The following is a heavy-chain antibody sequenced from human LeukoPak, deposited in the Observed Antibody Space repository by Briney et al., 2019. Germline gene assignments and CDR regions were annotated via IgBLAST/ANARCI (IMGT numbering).Heavy chain of an antibody. D-gene: IGHD3-22*01. CDR2: INPNSGGT. CDR3: ARDRFTLFDTSSHRIFDY. J-gene: IGHJ4*02. Sequence: ASVKVSCKASGYTFTGSYMHWVRQAPGQGLEWMGWINPNSGGTNYAQKFQGRVTMTRDTSISTAYMELSRLRSDDTAVYYCARDRFTLFDTSSHRIFDYWGQGTLVTVSS. V-gene: IGHV1-2*02. CDR1: GYTFTGSY.